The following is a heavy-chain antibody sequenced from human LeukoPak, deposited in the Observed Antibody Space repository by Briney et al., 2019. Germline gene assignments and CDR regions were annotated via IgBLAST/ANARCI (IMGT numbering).Heavy chain of an antibody. CDR2: IYYSGST. CDR3: ASRFYDSSGYSYFDY. CDR1: GGSISSYY. V-gene: IGHV4-59*01. D-gene: IGHD3-22*01. J-gene: IGHJ4*02. Sequence: SETLSLTCTVSGGSISSYYWSWIRQPPGKGLEWIGYIYYSGSTNYNPSLKSRVTISVDTSKNQFSLKLSSVTAADTAVYYCASRFYDSSGYSYFDYWGQGTLVTVSS.